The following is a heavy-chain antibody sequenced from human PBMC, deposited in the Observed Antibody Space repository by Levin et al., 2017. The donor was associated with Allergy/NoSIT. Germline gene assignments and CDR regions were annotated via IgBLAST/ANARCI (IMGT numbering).Heavy chain of an antibody. D-gene: IGHD4-17*01. J-gene: IGHJ6*02. CDR2: IYSGGST. Sequence: LGESLKISCAASGFTVSNNYMSWVRQAPGKGLEWVSVIYSGGSTYYADSVKGRFTISRDNSKNTLYLQMNSLRAEDTAVYYCARFRATVTDDGMDVWGQGTTVTVSS. V-gene: IGHV3-53*01. CDR1: GFTVSNNY. CDR3: ARFRATVTDDGMDV.